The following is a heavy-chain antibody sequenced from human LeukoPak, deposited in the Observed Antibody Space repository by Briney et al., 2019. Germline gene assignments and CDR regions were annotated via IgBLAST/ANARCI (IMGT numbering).Heavy chain of an antibody. J-gene: IGHJ5*02. D-gene: IGHD3-22*01. V-gene: IGHV1-18*01. Sequence: ASVKVSCKTSGGTFSSYAISWVRQAPGQGLEWMGWINTYIGNTYYAQKLQGRVTMTTDTSTSTAYMELRSLRSDDTAVYYCARDQYYDSKGWFDPWGQGTLVTVSS. CDR3: ARDQYYDSKGWFDP. CDR1: GGTFSSYA. CDR2: INTYIGNT.